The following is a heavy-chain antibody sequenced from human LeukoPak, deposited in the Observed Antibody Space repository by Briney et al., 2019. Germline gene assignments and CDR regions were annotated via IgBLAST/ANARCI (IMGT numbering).Heavy chain of an antibody. Sequence: GGSLRLSCAASGFTFDDYAMHWVRQVPGKGLEWVSGITWNSDNIDYADSVKGRFTISRDNARNSLYLQMNSLSAEATAVYYCARDGLAAANLHWCFDVWGRGTLVTVSS. CDR2: ITWNSDNI. CDR1: GFTFDDYA. V-gene: IGHV3-9*01. J-gene: IGHJ2*01. CDR3: ARDGLAAANLHWCFDV. D-gene: IGHD6-25*01.